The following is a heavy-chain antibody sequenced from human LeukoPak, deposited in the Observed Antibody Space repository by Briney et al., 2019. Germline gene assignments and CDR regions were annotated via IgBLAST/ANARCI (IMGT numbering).Heavy chain of an antibody. CDR2: ISTSGTAI. J-gene: IGHJ1*01. D-gene: IGHD4-17*01. V-gene: IGHV3-48*04. Sequence: PGRSLRLSCAASGFTFSSYGMHWVRQAPGKGLEWVSYISTSGTAIYYADSVKGRFTISRDNAKNSLYLQMNSLRAEDTAVYYCASLYGDYEHFHHWGQGALATVSS. CDR1: GFTFSSYG. CDR3: ASLYGDYEHFHH.